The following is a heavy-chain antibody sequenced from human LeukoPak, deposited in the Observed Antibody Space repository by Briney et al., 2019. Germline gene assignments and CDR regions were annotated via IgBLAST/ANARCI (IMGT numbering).Heavy chain of an antibody. CDR2: IYCSGDT. D-gene: IGHD6-25*01. CDR1: GGSVTSGDYY. Sequence: SETLSLTCTVSGGSVTSGDYYWTWIRQQPGKGLEWIGYIYCSGDTYYNPSLKSRLTMSVDTSKSQFSLKLRSLTAADTAVYYCAREGAAAGTPRAFDLWGQGTMVTVSS. J-gene: IGHJ3*01. CDR3: AREGAAAGTPRAFDL. V-gene: IGHV4-31*03.